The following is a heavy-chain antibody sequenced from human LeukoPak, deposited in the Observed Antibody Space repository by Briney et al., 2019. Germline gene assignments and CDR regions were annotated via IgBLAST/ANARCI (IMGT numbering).Heavy chain of an antibody. CDR3: AKDTAMAQPINFDY. J-gene: IGHJ4*02. CDR1: GFTFDSHT. Sequence: PGGSLRLSCAASGFTFDSHTVIWVRQAPGKGLEWVAGISGSGVSTYYADSVKGRFTISRDSSKYIMYLQMNSLRVDDTAVYYCAKDTAMAQPINFDYWGQGTLVTVTA. CDR2: ISGSGVST. D-gene: IGHD2-2*01. V-gene: IGHV3-23*01.